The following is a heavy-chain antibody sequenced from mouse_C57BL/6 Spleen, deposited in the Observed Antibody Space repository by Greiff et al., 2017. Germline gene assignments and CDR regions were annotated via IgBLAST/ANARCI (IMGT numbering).Heavy chain of an antibody. D-gene: IGHD1-1*01. Sequence: EVHLVESGGGLVKPGGSLKLSCAASGFTFSSYAMSWVRQTPEKRLEWVATISDGGSYTYYPDNVKGRFTISRDNAKNNRYLQMSHLKSEDTAMYYCARSSGSIDYWGQGTTLTVSS. V-gene: IGHV5-4*01. J-gene: IGHJ2*01. CDR3: ARSSGSIDY. CDR1: GFTFSSYA. CDR2: ISDGGSYT.